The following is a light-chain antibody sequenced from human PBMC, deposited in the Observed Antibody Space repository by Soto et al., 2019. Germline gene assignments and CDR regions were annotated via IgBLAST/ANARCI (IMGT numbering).Light chain of an antibody. CDR3: QQYNSYPWT. V-gene: IGKV1-5*03. CDR1: QGISTY. CDR2: KAS. J-gene: IGKJ1*01. Sequence: SPASLSVSIRDRVTITFRASQGISTYLNWNQQRPGKAPKLLIYKASSLESGVPSRFSGSGSGTEFTLTISSLQPDDFATYYCQQYNSYPWTFGQGTKVDIK.